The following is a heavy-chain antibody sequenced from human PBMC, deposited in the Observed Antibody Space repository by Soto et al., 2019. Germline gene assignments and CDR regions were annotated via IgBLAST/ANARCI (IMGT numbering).Heavy chain of an antibody. CDR3: ATVLNFWSGYRPYYGMDV. J-gene: IGHJ6*02. CDR2: FDPEGGET. Sequence: ASLKVSCKVSGYTLTELSMHWVRQAPGKGLEWMGGFDPEGGETIYAQKFQGRVTMTEDTSTDTAYMELSSPRSEDTAVYYCATVLNFWSGYRPYYGMDVWGQGTTVTVSS. D-gene: IGHD3-3*01. CDR1: GYTLTELS. V-gene: IGHV1-24*01.